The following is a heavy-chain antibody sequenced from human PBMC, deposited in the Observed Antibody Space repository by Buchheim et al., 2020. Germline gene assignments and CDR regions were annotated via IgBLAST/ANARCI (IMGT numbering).Heavy chain of an antibody. J-gene: IGHJ4*02. V-gene: IGHV3-33*01. D-gene: IGHD3-22*01. CDR3: ARDYDSSGSTDY. Sequence: QVQLVESGGGVVQPGRSLRLSCAASGFTFSSYGMHWVRQAPGKGLEWVAVIWYDGSNKYYADSVKGRFTISRDNSKKPQYLQMNSLRAEDTAVYYCARDYDSSGSTDYWGQGTL. CDR1: GFTFSSYG. CDR2: IWYDGSNK.